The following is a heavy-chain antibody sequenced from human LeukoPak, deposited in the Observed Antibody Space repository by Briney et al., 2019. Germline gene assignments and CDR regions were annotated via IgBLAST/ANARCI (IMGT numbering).Heavy chain of an antibody. CDR2: IKQDGGEK. J-gene: IGHJ4*02. D-gene: IGHD5-18*01. V-gene: IGHV3-7*01. CDR1: GFTFSNYW. CDR3: ARDLCSYGANQDDF. Sequence: PGGSLRLSCAASGFTFSNYWMNWVRQAPGKGLEWVANIKQDGGEKYYVDSVKGRFTISRDNAKRSLYLQMNSLRAEDTAVYYCARDLCSYGANQDDFWGQGTLVTVSS.